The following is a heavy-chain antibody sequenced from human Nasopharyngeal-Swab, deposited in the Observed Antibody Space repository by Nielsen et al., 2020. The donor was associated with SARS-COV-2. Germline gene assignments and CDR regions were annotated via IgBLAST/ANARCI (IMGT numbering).Heavy chain of an antibody. J-gene: IGHJ5*02. CDR2: FDPEDGET. D-gene: IGHD3-3*01. CDR3: ATGTSSGRANWFDP. CDR1: GYTLTELS. Sequence: ASVQVSCKVSGYTLTELSMHWVRQPPATGLEWMGGFDPEDGETIYAQKFQGRVTMTEDTSTDTAYMELSSLRSEDTAVYYCATGTSSGRANWFDPWGQGTLVTVSS. V-gene: IGHV1-24*01.